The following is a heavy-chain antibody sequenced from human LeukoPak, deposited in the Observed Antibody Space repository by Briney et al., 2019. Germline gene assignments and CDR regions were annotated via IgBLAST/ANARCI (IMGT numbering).Heavy chain of an antibody. CDR3: ARVRESSGWDYFDY. V-gene: IGHV4-31*03. D-gene: IGHD6-19*01. J-gene: IGHJ4*02. CDR1: GGSISSGGYY. Sequence: SQTLSLTCTVSGGSISSGGYYWTWIRQHPGKGLEWIGYIHYSGSAFYNPSLKSRVTISVDTSKNQFSLKLSSVTAADTAVYYCARVRESSGWDYFDYWGQGAQVTVSS. CDR2: IHYSGSA.